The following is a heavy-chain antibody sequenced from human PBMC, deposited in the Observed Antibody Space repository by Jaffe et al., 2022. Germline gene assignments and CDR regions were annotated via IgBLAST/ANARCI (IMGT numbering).Heavy chain of an antibody. CDR3: ARDPAIRFLEWLTPGNNWFDP. V-gene: IGHV3-74*01. Sequence: EVQLVESGGGLVQPGGSLRLSCAASGFTFSSYWMHWVRQAPGKGLVWVSRINSDGSSTSYADSVKGRFTISRDNAKNTLYLQMNSLRAEDTAVYYCARDPAIRFLEWLTPGNNWFDPWGQGTLVTVSS. D-gene: IGHD3-3*01. CDR1: GFTFSSYW. J-gene: IGHJ5*02. CDR2: INSDGSST.